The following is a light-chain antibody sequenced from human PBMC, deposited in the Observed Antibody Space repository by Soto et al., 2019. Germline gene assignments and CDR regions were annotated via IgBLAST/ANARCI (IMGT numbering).Light chain of an antibody. CDR1: SSDVGANIF. CDR2: TVS. CDR3: SSFTTDSTYV. Sequence: ALTQPASVSGSPGQSITISCTGTSSDVGANIFVSWYQQHPGKVPKLMIYTVSSRPSGVSQRFSGSKSGNTASLTISGLQAEDEADYYCSSFTTDSTYVFGTGTKVTVL. J-gene: IGLJ1*01. V-gene: IGLV2-14*01.